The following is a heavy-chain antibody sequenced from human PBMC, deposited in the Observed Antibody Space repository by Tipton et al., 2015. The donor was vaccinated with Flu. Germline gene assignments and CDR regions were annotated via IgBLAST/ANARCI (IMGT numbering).Heavy chain of an antibody. V-gene: IGHV4-38-2*02. CDR1: GDSISSDYY. J-gene: IGHJ6*02. CDR2: VSPSGNT. D-gene: IGHD3-10*01. Sequence: TLSLTCAVSGDSISSDYYWGWIRQFPGKGLEWIGRVSPSGNTNYNPSMKSRVTISIDTSKNQISLKLSSVTAADTAVYYCARETYKHYAPGNDYSYAIDVWGQGTAVTVSS. CDR3: ARETYKHYAPGNDYSYAIDV.